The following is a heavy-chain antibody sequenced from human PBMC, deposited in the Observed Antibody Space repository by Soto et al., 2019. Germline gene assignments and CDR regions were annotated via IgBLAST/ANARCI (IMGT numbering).Heavy chain of an antibody. CDR2: IYYSGST. J-gene: IGHJ4*02. CDR1: GGSVSSGIYY. V-gene: IGHV4-61*01. D-gene: IGHD3-16*02. Sequence: QVQLQESGPGLVKPSETLSLTCTVSGGSVSSGIYYWSWIRQPPGKGLEWIGYIYYSGSTNYNSSLKSRVTISVDTSKNQFALKLSSVTAADTAVYYCARDLSLDYWGQGTLVTVSS. CDR3: ARDLSLDY.